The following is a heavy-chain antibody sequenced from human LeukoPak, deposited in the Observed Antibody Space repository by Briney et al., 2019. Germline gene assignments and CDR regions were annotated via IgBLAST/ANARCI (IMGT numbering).Heavy chain of an antibody. CDR3: ARDEVWDSSSWYYIEG. V-gene: IGHV1-69*13. Sequence: ASVKVSCTASGGTFSSYAISWVRQAPGQGLEWMGGIIPIFGTANYAQKFQGRVTITADESTSTAYMELSSLRSEDTAVYYCARDEVWDSSSWYYIEGWGQGTLVTVSS. CDR1: GGTFSSYA. D-gene: IGHD6-13*01. CDR2: IIPIFGTA. J-gene: IGHJ4*02.